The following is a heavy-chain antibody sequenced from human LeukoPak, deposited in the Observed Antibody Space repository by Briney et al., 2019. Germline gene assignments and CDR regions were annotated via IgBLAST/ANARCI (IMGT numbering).Heavy chain of an antibody. V-gene: IGHV1-2*02. D-gene: IGHD3-22*01. CDR3: ARESSLYYYDSSGYSDL. J-gene: IGHJ4*02. Sequence: ASVTVSCKASGYTFTGYHMHWVRQAPGQGLEWMGWINPNSGGTNYTQKFQGRVTMTRDTPISTAYMELSRLRSDDTAVYYCARESSLYYYDSSGYSDLWGQGTLVTVSS. CDR2: INPNSGGT. CDR1: GYTFTGYH.